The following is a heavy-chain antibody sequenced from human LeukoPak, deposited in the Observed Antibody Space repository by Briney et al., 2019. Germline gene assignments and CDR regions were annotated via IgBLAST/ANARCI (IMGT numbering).Heavy chain of an antibody. CDR2: IFASGTT. J-gene: IGHJ4*02. CDR1: GASISTYY. D-gene: IGHD3-16*01. CDR3: VQDGPLRSDY. Sequence: PSETLSLTCTVSGASISTYYWSWIRQPAGKGLEWVGRIFASGTTNYNPSLESRVAMSVDTSKNRFSLNLSSVTAADTAIYYCVQDGPLRSDYWGQGTLVTVSS. V-gene: IGHV4-4*07.